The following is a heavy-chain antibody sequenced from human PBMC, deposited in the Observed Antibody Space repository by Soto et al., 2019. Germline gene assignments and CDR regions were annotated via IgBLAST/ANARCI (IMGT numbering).Heavy chain of an antibody. Sequence: SETLSLTCAVYGGSFSGYYWSWIRQPPGKGLEWIGEINHSGSTNYNPSLKSRVTISVDTSKNQFSLKLSSVTAADTAVYYCARPIVGATNFYYYYGMDVWGQGTTVTVSS. V-gene: IGHV4-34*01. D-gene: IGHD1-26*01. CDR2: INHSGST. CDR3: ARPIVGATNFYYYYGMDV. J-gene: IGHJ6*02. CDR1: GGSFSGYY.